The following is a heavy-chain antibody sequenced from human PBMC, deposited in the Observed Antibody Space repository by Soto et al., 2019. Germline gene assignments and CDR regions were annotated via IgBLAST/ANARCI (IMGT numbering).Heavy chain of an antibody. J-gene: IGHJ6*02. Sequence: GSLRLSCAASGCTFSSYGMHWVRQAPGKGLEWVAVIWYDGSNKYYADSVKGRFTISRDNSKNTLYLQMNSLRAEDTAVYYCARDLLYYYDSSGPWVAYYYGMDVWGQGTTVTVSS. CDR1: GCTFSSYG. D-gene: IGHD3-22*01. CDR2: IWYDGSNK. CDR3: ARDLLYYYDSSGPWVAYYYGMDV. V-gene: IGHV3-33*01.